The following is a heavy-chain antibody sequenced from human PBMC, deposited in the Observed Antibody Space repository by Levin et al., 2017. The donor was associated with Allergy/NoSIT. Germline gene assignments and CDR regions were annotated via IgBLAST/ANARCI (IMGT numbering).Heavy chain of an antibody. V-gene: IGHV3-30*18. CDR2: ISYDGSNK. CDR3: AKDTYDFWSGYLYYFDY. J-gene: IGHJ4*02. CDR1: GFTFSSYG. D-gene: IGHD3-3*01. Sequence: GGSLRLSCAASGFTFSSYGMHWVRQAPGKGLEWVAVISYDGSNKYYADSVKGRFTISRDNSKNTLYLQMNSLRAEDTAVYYCAKDTYDFWSGYLYYFDYWGQGTLVTVSS.